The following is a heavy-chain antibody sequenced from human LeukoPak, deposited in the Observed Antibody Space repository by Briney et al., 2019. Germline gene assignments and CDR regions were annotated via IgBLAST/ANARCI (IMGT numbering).Heavy chain of an antibody. CDR1: GFTFSSYS. Sequence: GGSLRLSCAASGFTFSSYSMNWVRQAPAKGLEWVSYISSFSGTIYYADSVKGRFTISRDNAKNSLYLQMNSLRAEDTAVYYCARDQGGEQISWGQGTLVTVSS. CDR2: ISSFSGTI. V-gene: IGHV3-48*01. D-gene: IGHD3-16*01. J-gene: IGHJ5*02. CDR3: ARDQGGEQIS.